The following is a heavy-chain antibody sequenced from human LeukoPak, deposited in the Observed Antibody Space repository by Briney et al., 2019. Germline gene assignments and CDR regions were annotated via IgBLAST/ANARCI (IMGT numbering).Heavy chain of an antibody. Sequence: SQTLSLTCTVSGGSISSGSYYWSWIRQPAGKGLEWIVRIYTSGSTNYNPSLKSRVTISVDMSKNQFSLKLSPVTAADTAVYYCARVLGYCSSTSCYTADYWGQGTLVTVSS. J-gene: IGHJ4*02. D-gene: IGHD2-2*01. CDR1: GGSISSGSYY. CDR3: ARVLGYCSSTSCYTADY. V-gene: IGHV4-61*02. CDR2: IYTSGST.